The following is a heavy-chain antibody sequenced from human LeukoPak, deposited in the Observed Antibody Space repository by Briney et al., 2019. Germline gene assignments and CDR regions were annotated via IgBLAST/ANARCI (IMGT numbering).Heavy chain of an antibody. CDR2: ISSSSISI. V-gene: IGHV3-48*01. D-gene: IGHD3-10*01. J-gene: IGHJ4*02. CDR3: TKGLYGSGSSPDF. Sequence: PGGSLRLSCAASGFTFSTYNMHWVRQAPGKGLEWVSYISSSSISIYSADSVKGRFTISRDDAKNSLYLQMNSLRAEDTAVYYCTKGLYGSGSSPDFWGQGVLVTVSS. CDR1: GFTFSTYN.